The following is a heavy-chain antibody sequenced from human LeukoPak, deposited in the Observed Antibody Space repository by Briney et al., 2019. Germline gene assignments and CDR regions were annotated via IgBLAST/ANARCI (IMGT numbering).Heavy chain of an antibody. J-gene: IGHJ4*02. CDR3: ARGSHTTMIVVVLTEY. D-gene: IGHD3-22*01. Sequence: PGGSLRLSCAASGFTFSSYWMHWVRQAPGKGLVWVSRINSDGSSTSYADSVKGRFTISRDNAKNTLYLQMNSLRAEDTAVYYCARGSHTTMIVVVLTEYWGQGTLVTVSS. CDR1: GFTFSSYW. CDR2: INSDGSST. V-gene: IGHV3-74*01.